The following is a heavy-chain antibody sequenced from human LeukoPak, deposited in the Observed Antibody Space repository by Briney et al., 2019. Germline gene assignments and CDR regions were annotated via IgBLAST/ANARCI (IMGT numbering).Heavy chain of an antibody. D-gene: IGHD2-2*01. J-gene: IGHJ6*02. CDR2: INSNSGGT. CDR1: GYTFTGYY. Sequence: GASVKVSCKASGYTFTGYYMHWVRQAPGQGLEWMGRINSNSGGTNYAQNFQGRVTMTRDTSINTAYMELSRLRSDDTAMYYCARVSPPASSGMDVWGQGTTVIVFS. V-gene: IGHV1-2*06. CDR3: ARVSPPASSGMDV.